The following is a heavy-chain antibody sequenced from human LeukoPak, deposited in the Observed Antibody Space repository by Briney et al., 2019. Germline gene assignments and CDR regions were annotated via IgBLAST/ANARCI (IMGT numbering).Heavy chain of an antibody. CDR1: GYTFTSYA. CDR2: INAGNGNT. V-gene: IGHV1-3*01. CDR3: ARSAEYSSGWYASPPYGMDV. J-gene: IGHJ6*02. Sequence: GASVTVSCTASGYTFTSYAMHWVRQAPGQRLEWMGWINAGNGNTKYSQKFQGRVTITRDTSASTAYMELSSLRSEDTAVYYCARSAEYSSGWYASPPYGMDVWGQGTTVTVSS. D-gene: IGHD6-19*01.